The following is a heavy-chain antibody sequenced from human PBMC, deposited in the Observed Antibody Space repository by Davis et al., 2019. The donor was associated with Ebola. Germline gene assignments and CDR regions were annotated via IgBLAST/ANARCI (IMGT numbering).Heavy chain of an antibody. J-gene: IGHJ4*02. CDR3: ARGPSTGNSFSY. Sequence: ALRLSCAASGFSFSSYWMSWVRQAPGKGLEWVANIKQDGSEKYYVDSVEGRFTISRDNAKNSLYLQMNSLRAEDTAVYYCARGPSTGNSFSYWGQGTLVTVSS. CDR1: GFSFSSYW. CDR2: IKQDGSEK. V-gene: IGHV3-7*01. D-gene: IGHD6-13*01.